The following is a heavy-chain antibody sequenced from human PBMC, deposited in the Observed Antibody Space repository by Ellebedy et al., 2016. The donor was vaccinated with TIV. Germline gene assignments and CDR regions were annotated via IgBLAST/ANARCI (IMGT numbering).Heavy chain of an antibody. V-gene: IGHV2-26*01. CDR2: IFSNDEK. CDR3: ARAVGLYSGTYNLDY. CDR1: GFSLSNARMG. D-gene: IGHD1-26*01. Sequence: SGPTLVKPTETLTLTCTVSGFSLSNARMGVSWIRQPPGKALEWLAHIFSNDEKSYSTSLKSRLTISKDTSKSQVVLTMTNMDPVDAATYYCARAVGLYSGTYNLDYWGQGTLVTVSS. J-gene: IGHJ4*02.